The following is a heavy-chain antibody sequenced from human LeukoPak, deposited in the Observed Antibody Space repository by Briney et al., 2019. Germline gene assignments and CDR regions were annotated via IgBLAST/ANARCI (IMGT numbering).Heavy chain of an antibody. D-gene: IGHD2-15*01. CDR3: ARLLAGCPGGRCRAHFDY. Sequence: SETLSLTCSVSGDSINSNYWSWMRQPPGKGLEWIGYIYYGGSTNYNPSLKSRVSMSVDTSKNQFSLNLSSVTTADTAVYHCARLLAGCPGGRCRAHFDYWGQGTLVTVSS. J-gene: IGHJ4*02. CDR2: IYYGGST. CDR1: GDSINSNY. V-gene: IGHV4-59*01.